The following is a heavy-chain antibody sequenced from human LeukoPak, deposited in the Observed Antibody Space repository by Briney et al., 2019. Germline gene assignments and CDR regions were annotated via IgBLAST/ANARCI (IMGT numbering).Heavy chain of an antibody. CDR3: AKDIVRGYSYGYFDY. D-gene: IGHD5-18*01. Sequence: GGSLRLSCAASGFTFSSYEMNWVRQAPGKGLEWVSYISSSGSTIYYADSVKGRFTISRDNAKNSLYLQMNTLRAEDTALYYCAKDIVRGYSYGYFDYWGQGTLVTVSS. J-gene: IGHJ4*02. CDR2: ISSSGSTI. CDR1: GFTFSSYE. V-gene: IGHV3-48*03.